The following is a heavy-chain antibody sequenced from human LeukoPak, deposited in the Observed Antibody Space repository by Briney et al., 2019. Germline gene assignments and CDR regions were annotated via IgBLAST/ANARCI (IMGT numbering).Heavy chain of an antibody. CDR2: LNHSGST. D-gene: IGHD2-2*01. J-gene: IGHJ5*02. CDR1: GGSFSGYN. Sequence: SETLSLTCAVYGGSFSGYNWSWIPQPPGKGLEWIGELNHSGSTNYNPSLTSRVTISVDTSKNQFSLKLSSVTGADTAVYYCAIHIVVVPAAKKKNWFDPWGQGTLVTASS. CDR3: AIHIVVVPAAKKKNWFDP. V-gene: IGHV4-34*01.